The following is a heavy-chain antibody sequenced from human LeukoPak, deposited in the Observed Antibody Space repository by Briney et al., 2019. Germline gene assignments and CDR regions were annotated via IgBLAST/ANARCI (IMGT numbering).Heavy chain of an antibody. Sequence: GRSLRLSCAASGFTFSSYGMHWVRQAPGKGLEWVAVISYDGSNKYYADSVKGRFTISRDNSKNTLYLQMNSLRAEDTAVYYCAKDVITTSDYWGQGTLVTVSS. J-gene: IGHJ4*02. D-gene: IGHD3-22*01. CDR3: AKDVITTSDY. CDR1: GFTFSSYG. V-gene: IGHV3-30*18. CDR2: ISYDGSNK.